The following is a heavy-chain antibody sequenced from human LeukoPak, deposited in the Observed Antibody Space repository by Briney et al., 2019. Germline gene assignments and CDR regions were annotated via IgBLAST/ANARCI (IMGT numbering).Heavy chain of an antibody. J-gene: IGHJ4*02. Sequence: PSETLSLTCTVSGGSISSSSYYWGWIRQPPGKGLEWIGSIYYSGSTYYNPSLKSRVTISVDTSKNQFSLKLSSVTAADTAVYYCARGGDYRFDYWGQGALVTVSS. D-gene: IGHD4-17*01. V-gene: IGHV4-39*01. CDR1: GGSISSSSYY. CDR3: ARGGDYRFDY. CDR2: IYYSGST.